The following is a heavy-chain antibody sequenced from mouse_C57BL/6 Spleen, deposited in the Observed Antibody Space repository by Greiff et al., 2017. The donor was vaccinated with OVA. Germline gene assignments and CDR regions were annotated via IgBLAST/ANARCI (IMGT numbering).Heavy chain of an antibody. D-gene: IGHD1-1*01. V-gene: IGHV1-64*01. Sequence: QVQLKQPGAELVKPGASVKLSCKASGYTFTSYWMHWVKQRPGQGLEWIGMIHPNSGSTNYNEKFKSKATLTVDKSSSTAYMQLSSLTSEDSAVYYCACYYGSKDYAMDYWGQGTSVTVSS. CDR1: GYTFTSYW. CDR2: IHPNSGST. J-gene: IGHJ4*01. CDR3: ACYYGSKDYAMDY.